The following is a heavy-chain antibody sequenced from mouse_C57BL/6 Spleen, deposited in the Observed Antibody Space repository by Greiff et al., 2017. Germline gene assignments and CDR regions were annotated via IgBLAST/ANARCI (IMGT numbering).Heavy chain of an antibody. D-gene: IGHD2-4*01. V-gene: IGHV5-17*01. J-gene: IGHJ2*01. CDR2: ISSGSSTI. Sequence: EVQVVESGGGLVKPGGSLKLSCAASGFTFSDYGMHWVRQAPEQGLEWVAYISSGSSTIYYADTVKGRFTISRDNAKNTLFLQMTSLRSEDTAMYYCAREDDYVYFDYWGQGTTLTVSS. CDR1: GFTFSDYG. CDR3: AREDDYVYFDY.